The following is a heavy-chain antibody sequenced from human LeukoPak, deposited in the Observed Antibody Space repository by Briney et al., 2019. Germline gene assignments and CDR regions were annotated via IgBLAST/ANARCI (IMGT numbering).Heavy chain of an antibody. J-gene: IGHJ4*02. D-gene: IGHD4-11*01. CDR2: ISISSNYI. CDR3: ARGPYTDY. Sequence: PGGSLRLSCAASGFTFSRYSMNWVRQAPGKGLEWVSSISISSNYIYYADSVKGRFTISRDNAKNSLYLQMNSLRAEDTAVYYCARGPYTDYWGQGTLVTVSS. CDR1: GFTFSRYS. V-gene: IGHV3-21*01.